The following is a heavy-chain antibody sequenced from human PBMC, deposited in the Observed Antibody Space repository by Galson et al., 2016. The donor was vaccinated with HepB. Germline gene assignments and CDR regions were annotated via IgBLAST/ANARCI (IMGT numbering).Heavy chain of an antibody. CDR3: ATADY. Sequence: SLRLSCAASGFNFDDYAMHWVQQAPGKGLEWVSGISWNSGSIGYADSVKGRFTISRDNAKNSLFLHMNSLRGADTALYYCATADYWGQGTLVIVSS. CDR2: ISWNSGSI. J-gene: IGHJ4*02. V-gene: IGHV3-9*01. CDR1: GFNFDDYA.